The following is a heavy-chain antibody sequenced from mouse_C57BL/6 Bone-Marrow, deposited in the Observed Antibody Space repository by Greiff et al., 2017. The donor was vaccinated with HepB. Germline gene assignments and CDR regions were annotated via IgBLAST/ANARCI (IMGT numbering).Heavy chain of an antibody. Sequence: EVKLMESGGGLVKPGGSLKLSCAASGFTFSDYGMHWVRQAPEKGLEGVAYISSGSSTIYYADTVKGRFTISSNNAKNTLFLQMPSLRSADTAMYYCASRDGYPFMDYWGQGTSVTVSS. CDR2: ISSGSSTI. J-gene: IGHJ4*01. CDR1: GFTFSDYG. CDR3: ASRDGYPFMDY. V-gene: IGHV5-17*01. D-gene: IGHD2-3*01.